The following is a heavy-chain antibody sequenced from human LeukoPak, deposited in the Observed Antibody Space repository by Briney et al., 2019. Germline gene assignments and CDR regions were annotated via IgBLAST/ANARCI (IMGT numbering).Heavy chain of an antibody. J-gene: IGHJ5*02. V-gene: IGHV3-23*01. D-gene: IGHD6-19*01. CDR3: AKHAIAVVSSPLRDP. CDR2: ISGSGGST. Sequence: PGGSLRLSCAASGFTFGSYAMSWVRQAPGEGLEWVSVISGSGGSTYYADSVKGRFTISRDNSKNTLYLQMNSLRAEDTAIYYCAKHAIAVVSSPLRDPWGQGTLVTVSS. CDR1: GFTFGSYA.